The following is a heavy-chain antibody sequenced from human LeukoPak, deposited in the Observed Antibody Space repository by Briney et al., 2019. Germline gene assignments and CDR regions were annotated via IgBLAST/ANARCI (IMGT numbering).Heavy chain of an antibody. J-gene: IGHJ4*02. D-gene: IGHD3-10*01. V-gene: IGHV3-30*19. Sequence: GKSLRLSCAASGFIFSSYGMNWVRQAPGKGLEWVANIWNDGSQKYYADSVKGRFTISRANSKNTLYLQMNSLRADDTAVYYCARDGADRFITMVRGVILDYWGRGTLVTVSS. CDR1: GFIFSSYG. CDR2: IWNDGSQK. CDR3: ARDGADRFITMVRGVILDY.